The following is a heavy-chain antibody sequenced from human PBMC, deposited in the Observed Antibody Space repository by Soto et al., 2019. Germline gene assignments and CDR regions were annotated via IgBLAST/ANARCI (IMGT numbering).Heavy chain of an antibody. CDR3: AKDLGHGGRGAFDI. CDR2: ISYDGSNK. CDR1: GFTFSSYG. Sequence: QVQLVETGGGVVQPGRSLRLSCAASGFTFSSYGMHWVRQAPGKGLEWVALISYDGSNKYYADSVKGRFNISRDNSKNTLYLQMNSLITEDTAVYYCAKDLGHGGRGAFDIWGQGTMVTVSS. D-gene: IGHD7-27*01. V-gene: IGHV3-30*18. J-gene: IGHJ3*02.